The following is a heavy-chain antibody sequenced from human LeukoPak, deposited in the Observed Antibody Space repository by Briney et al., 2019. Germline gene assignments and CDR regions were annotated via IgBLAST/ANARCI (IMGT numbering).Heavy chain of an antibody. Sequence: PGGSLRLSCAASGFTFSSYEMNWVRQAPGKGLEWVSYICVSGSSIYYADSVKGRFTIPRDNAKNSLYLQMNSLRAEDTAVYYCARELPGPFDYWGQGTLVTVSS. CDR2: ICVSGSSI. V-gene: IGHV3-48*03. CDR1: GFTFSSYE. D-gene: IGHD1-14*01. J-gene: IGHJ4*02. CDR3: ARELPGPFDY.